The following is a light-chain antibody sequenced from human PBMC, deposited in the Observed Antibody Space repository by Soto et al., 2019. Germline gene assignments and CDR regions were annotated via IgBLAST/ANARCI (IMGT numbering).Light chain of an antibody. V-gene: IGLV1-51*01. CDR1: SSNIGNNY. J-gene: IGLJ2*01. Sequence: QSVLTQPPSVSAAPGQKVTVSCYGSSSNIGNNYVSWYQQFPGTAPKLLIYDNSKRPSGIPDRFSGSRSGQSATLGITGLQTGDEADYYCGTWDSNLRVVFGGGTQLTVL. CDR2: DNS. CDR3: GTWDSNLRVV.